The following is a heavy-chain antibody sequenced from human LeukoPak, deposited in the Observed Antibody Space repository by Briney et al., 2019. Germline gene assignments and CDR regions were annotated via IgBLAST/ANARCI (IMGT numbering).Heavy chain of an antibody. CDR3: ARGPFAHDYTDYA. J-gene: IGHJ4*02. CDR2: INHIGTT. V-gene: IGHV4-34*01. D-gene: IGHD4-11*01. Sequence: PSETLSLTCAVYDGSFSDFYWSWIRQPPGKWLEWIGEINHIGTTNYNPSFKSRVSISVDTSKNQFSLRMNSVTAADTAVYYCARGPFAHDYTDYAWGQGTLVTVSS. CDR1: DGSFSDFY.